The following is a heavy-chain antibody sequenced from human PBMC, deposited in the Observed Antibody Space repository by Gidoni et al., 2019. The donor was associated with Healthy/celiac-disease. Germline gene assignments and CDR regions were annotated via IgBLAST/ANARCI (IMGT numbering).Heavy chain of an antibody. CDR3: TGAGGEYSSFL. D-gene: IGHD6-6*01. CDR2: IRSKAYGGTT. Sequence: EVQLVESGGGLVKPGRSLRLSCTASGFTFGDYAMSWFRQAPGKGLEWVGFIRSKAYGGTTEYAASVKGRFTISRDDSKSIAYLQMNSLKTEDTAVYYCTGAGGEYSSFLWGQGTLVTVSS. J-gene: IGHJ4*02. CDR1: GFTFGDYA. V-gene: IGHV3-49*05.